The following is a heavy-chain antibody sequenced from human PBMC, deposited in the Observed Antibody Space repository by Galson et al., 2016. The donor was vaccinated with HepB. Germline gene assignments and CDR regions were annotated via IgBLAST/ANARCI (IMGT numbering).Heavy chain of an antibody. CDR2: TCYKSKCHN. CDR3: ARRETAPATDWYFDL. D-gene: IGHD2-15*01. V-gene: IGHV6-1*01. Sequence: CAISGDSVSSNSAAWNWIRQSPSRGLEWLGRTCYKSKCHNDYAPSVKSRITINPDTSKNLFSLQLYSVTPEDTAVYYCARRETAPATDWYFDLWGRGTLVTVSS. J-gene: IGHJ2*01. CDR1: GDSVSSNSAA.